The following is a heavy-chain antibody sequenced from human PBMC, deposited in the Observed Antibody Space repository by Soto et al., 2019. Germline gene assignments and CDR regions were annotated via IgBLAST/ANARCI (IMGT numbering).Heavy chain of an antibody. CDR3: ARENSGSYYHPKYGMDV. V-gene: IGHV3-48*03. CDR2: ISSSGSTI. D-gene: IGHD1-26*01. J-gene: IGHJ6*02. Sequence: EVQLVESGGGLVQPGGSLRLSCAASGFTFSSYEMNWVRQAPGKGLEWVSYISSSGSTIYYADSVKGRFTISRDNAKNSLYLQMNSLRAEDTAVYYCARENSGSYYHPKYGMDVWGQGTTVTVSS. CDR1: GFTFSSYE.